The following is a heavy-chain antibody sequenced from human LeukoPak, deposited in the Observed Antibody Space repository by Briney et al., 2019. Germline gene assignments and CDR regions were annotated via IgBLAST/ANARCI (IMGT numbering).Heavy chain of an antibody. J-gene: IGHJ5*02. CDR2: NSSSSSYI. Sequence: GGSLRLSCAASGFTFSSYSMNWVRQAPGKGLEWVSSNSSSSSYIYYADSVKGRFTISRDNAKNSLYLQMNSLRAEDTAVYYCARAWADYYDPNWFDPWGQGTLVTVSS. D-gene: IGHD3-22*01. V-gene: IGHV3-21*01. CDR3: ARAWADYYDPNWFDP. CDR1: GFTFSSYS.